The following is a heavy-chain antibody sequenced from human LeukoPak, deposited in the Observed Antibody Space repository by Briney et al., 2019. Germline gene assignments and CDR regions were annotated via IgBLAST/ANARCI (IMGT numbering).Heavy chain of an antibody. CDR3: VKERITIFGVASYYFDY. D-gene: IGHD3-3*01. V-gene: IGHV3-64D*06. CDR1: GFTFSSYA. CDR2: ISSNGGST. Sequence: GGSLRLSCSASGFTFSSYAMHWVRQAPGKGLEYVSAISSNGGSTYYADSVKGRFTISRDNSKNTLYLQMSSLRAEDTAVYYCVKERITIFGVASYYFDYWSQGTLVTVSS. J-gene: IGHJ4*02.